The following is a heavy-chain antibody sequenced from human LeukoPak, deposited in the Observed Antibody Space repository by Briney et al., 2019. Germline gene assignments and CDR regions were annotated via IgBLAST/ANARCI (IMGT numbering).Heavy chain of an antibody. CDR1: GFTFSSYS. D-gene: IGHD3-22*01. CDR2: ISSSSSYI. CDR3: AGDRDYYDSSGEPDY. V-gene: IGHV3-21*01. Sequence: GGSLRLSCAASGFTFSSYSMNWVRQAPGRGLEWVSSISSSSSYIYYADSVKGRFTISRDNAKNSLYLQMNSLRAEDTAVYYCAGDRDYYDSSGEPDYWGQGTLVTVSS. J-gene: IGHJ4*02.